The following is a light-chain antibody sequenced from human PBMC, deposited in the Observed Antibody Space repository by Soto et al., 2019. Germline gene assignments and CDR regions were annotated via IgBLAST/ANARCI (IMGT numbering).Light chain of an antibody. CDR1: SSDVGSYNL. CDR2: EGS. Sequence: QSALTQPASVSGSPGQSITISCTGTSSDVGSYNLVSWYQQHPGKAPKLMIYEGSKRPSGVSNRFSGSKSGNTASPTISGIQAEDEADYYCCSYAGSSTGVFGGGTKLTVL. V-gene: IGLV2-23*01. CDR3: CSYAGSSTGV. J-gene: IGLJ3*02.